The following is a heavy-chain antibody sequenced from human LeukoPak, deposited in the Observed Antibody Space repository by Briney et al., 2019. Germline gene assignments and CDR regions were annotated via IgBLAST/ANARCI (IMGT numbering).Heavy chain of an antibody. CDR3: ARGPYGLSYYYGMDV. D-gene: IGHD3-10*01. Sequence: GASVKVSCKASGGTFSSYAISWVRQAPGQGLEWMGGIIPIFGTANYAQKFQGRVTITADESTSTAYTELSSLRSEDTAVYYCARGPYGLSYYYGMDVWGQGTTVTVSS. CDR2: IIPIFGTA. CDR1: GGTFSSYA. J-gene: IGHJ6*02. V-gene: IGHV1-69*13.